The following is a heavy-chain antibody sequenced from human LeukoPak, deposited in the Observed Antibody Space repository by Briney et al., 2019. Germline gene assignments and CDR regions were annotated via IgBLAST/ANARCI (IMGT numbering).Heavy chain of an antibody. CDR2: INHSGST. D-gene: IGHD3-9*01. CDR3: ARGTPRLRYFDWYKNYYYMDV. V-gene: IGHV4-34*01. CDR1: GGSFSGYY. J-gene: IGHJ6*03. Sequence: SETLSLTCAVYGGSFSGYYWSWIRQPPGKGLEWIGEINHSGSTNYNPSLKSRVTISVDTSKNQFSLKLSSVTAADTAVYYCARGTPRLRYFDWYKNYYYMDVWGKGTTVTISS.